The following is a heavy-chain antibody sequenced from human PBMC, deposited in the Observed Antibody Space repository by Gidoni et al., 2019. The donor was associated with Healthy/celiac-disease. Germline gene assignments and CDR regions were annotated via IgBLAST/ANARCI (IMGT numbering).Heavy chain of an antibody. CDR3: ARPSGSYDY. D-gene: IGHD1-26*01. V-gene: IGHV1-18*01. CDR2: ISAYNGNT. J-gene: IGHJ4*02. Sequence: LEWMGWISAYNGNTNYAQKHQGIVTMTTDTSTSTAYMELRSLRSDDTAVYYCARPSGSYDYWGQGTLVTVSS.